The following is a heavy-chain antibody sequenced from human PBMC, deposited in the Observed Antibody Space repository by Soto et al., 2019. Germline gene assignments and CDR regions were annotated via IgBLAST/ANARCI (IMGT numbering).Heavy chain of an antibody. CDR2: IDSSGEK. CDR3: ARRHVAVAVSPWFDP. V-gene: IGHV2-26*01. Sequence: QVTLKESGPVLVKPTETLTLRCTVSGLSITDSEMGVSWIRQPPGQPLEWLAHIDSSGEKSYRTFLKSRLAISKDTSKTQIVLTMTNRDPADTATYYGARRHVAVAVSPWFDPWGQGIPVTASS. J-gene: IGHJ5*02. CDR1: GLSITDSEMG. D-gene: IGHD2-21*01.